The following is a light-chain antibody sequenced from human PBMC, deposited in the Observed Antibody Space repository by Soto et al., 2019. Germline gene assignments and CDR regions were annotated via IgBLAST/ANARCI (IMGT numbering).Light chain of an antibody. Sequence: QSALTQPASVSGSPGQSITISCTGTSSDVGGYNYVSWYQPHPGKAPKLMIYDVSNRPSVVSNRFSGSKSGNTASLTISGLQAEDEVDYYCSSYTSSSTYVVFGGGTKLTVL. J-gene: IGLJ2*01. CDR2: DVS. V-gene: IGLV2-14*01. CDR3: SSYTSSSTYVV. CDR1: SSDVGGYNY.